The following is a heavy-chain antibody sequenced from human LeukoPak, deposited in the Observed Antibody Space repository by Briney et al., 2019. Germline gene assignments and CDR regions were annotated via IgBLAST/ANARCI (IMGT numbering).Heavy chain of an antibody. Sequence: PGGSLRLSCAASGFTFSSYGMHWVRQAPGKGLEWVAFIRYDGSNKYYADSVKGRFTISRDNSKNTLYLQMNSLRAEDTAAYYCARAGHCTNGICYTPDFDYWGQGTLVTVSS. CDR2: IRYDGSNK. CDR3: ARAGHCTNGICYTPDFDY. J-gene: IGHJ4*02. V-gene: IGHV3-30*02. D-gene: IGHD2-8*01. CDR1: GFTFSSYG.